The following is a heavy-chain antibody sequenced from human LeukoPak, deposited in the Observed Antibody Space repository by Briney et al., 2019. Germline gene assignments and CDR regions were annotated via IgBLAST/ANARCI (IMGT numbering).Heavy chain of an antibody. CDR3: AERGVVSRVILVGFHKEAYYFDS. J-gene: IGHJ4*02. CDR1: GITLSNYG. CDR2: ISDSGSRT. Sequence: GGSLRLSCAVSGITLSNYGMSWVRQAPGKGLEWVAGISDSGSRTKYADSVKGRFTISRDNSKNTLYLQMNSLRAEDTAVYFCAERGVVSRVILVGFHKEAYYFDSWGQGALVTVSS. V-gene: IGHV3-23*01. D-gene: IGHD3-22*01.